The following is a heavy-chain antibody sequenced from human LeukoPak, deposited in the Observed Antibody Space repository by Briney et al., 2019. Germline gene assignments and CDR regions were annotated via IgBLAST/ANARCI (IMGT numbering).Heavy chain of an antibody. CDR2: IKQDGSEK. J-gene: IGHJ6*02. CDR1: GFTFSSYW. D-gene: IGHD3-10*01. V-gene: IGHV3-7*03. Sequence: GGSLRLSCAASGFTFSSYWMSWVRQAPGKGLEWVANIKQDGSEKYYVDSVKGRFTISRDNAKNSLYLQMNSLRVEDTAVYYCAKPYGSGSYYTDYYYGMDVWGQGTTITVSS. CDR3: AKPYGSGSYYTDYYYGMDV.